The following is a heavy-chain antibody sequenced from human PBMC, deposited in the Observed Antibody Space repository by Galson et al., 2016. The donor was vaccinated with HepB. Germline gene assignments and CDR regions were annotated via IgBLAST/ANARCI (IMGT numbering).Heavy chain of an antibody. D-gene: IGHD4-11*01. V-gene: IGHV1-18*01. Sequence: SVKVSCKASAYTFTTYAISWVRQAPGQGLEWMGWISCYNGHTNYAQTLQGRVTLTTDTSTRTAYTEVRSLRSDDTAVYYCARMNKPGNYHFDYWGQGTLVTVSS. CDR3: ARMNKPGNYHFDY. J-gene: IGHJ4*02. CDR1: AYTFTTYA. CDR2: ISCYNGHT.